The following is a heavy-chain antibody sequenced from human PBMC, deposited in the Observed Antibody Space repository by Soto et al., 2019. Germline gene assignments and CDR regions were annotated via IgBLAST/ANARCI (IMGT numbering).Heavy chain of an antibody. J-gene: IGHJ6*02. V-gene: IGHV1-18*01. D-gene: IGHD3-16*02. Sequence: QVQLVQSGDEVRKPGSSVKVSCKASGYIFVNYGIAWVRQAPGQGLEWMGWISPYSGNTHYASKVQGRLTMTTDTSTCTAYVDLGRLTSDDKDVYYCAMVDNFVTPTPQDVWGQGTTVTVSS. CDR2: ISPYSGNT. CDR1: GYIFVNYG. CDR3: AMVDNFVTPTPQDV.